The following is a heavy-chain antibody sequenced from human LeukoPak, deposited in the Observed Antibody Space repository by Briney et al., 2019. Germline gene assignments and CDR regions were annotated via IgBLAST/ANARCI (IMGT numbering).Heavy chain of an antibody. J-gene: IGHJ4*02. CDR1: GFTFRSYW. Sequence: GGSLRLSCAASGFTFRSYWMSWVRQAPGKGLEWVANMDQDGSEENFVDSVKGRFTISRDNAKTSLYLQMNSLRAEDTAVYYCARDRGYSTFDFWGQGTLVTVS. D-gene: IGHD4-11*01. V-gene: IGHV3-7*04. CDR2: MDQDGSEE. CDR3: ARDRGYSTFDF.